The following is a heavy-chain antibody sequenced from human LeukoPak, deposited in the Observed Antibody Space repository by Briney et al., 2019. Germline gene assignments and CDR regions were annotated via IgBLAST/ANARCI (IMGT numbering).Heavy chain of an antibody. V-gene: IGHV3-30*18. Sequence: GGSLRLSCAASGFTFSSYGMHWVRQAPGKGLEWVAVISYDGSNKYYADSVKGRFTISRDNSKNTLYPQMSSLRAEDTAVYYCAKEVPYGLGDYYYGMDVWGQGTTVTVSS. D-gene: IGHD3-10*01. CDR2: ISYDGSNK. J-gene: IGHJ6*02. CDR1: GFTFSSYG. CDR3: AKEVPYGLGDYYYGMDV.